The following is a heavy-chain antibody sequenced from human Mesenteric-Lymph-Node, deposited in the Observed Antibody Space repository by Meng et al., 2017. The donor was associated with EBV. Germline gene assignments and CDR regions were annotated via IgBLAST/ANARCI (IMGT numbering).Heavy chain of an antibody. D-gene: IGHD3-22*01. CDR2: IYHSGST. CDR3: ARSRGGSYYDSSGPWDS. V-gene: IGHV4-4*02. Sequence: QVQLQESGPGLVKPSGXLSLTCALSXVSICSSNWWSWVRQSPGQGLEWIGEIYHSGSTHYNPSLRSRVTISLDKSRNQFSLKLSSVTAADTAVYYCARSRGGSYYDSSGPWDSWGQGSLVTVSS. J-gene: IGHJ4*02. CDR1: XVSICSSNW.